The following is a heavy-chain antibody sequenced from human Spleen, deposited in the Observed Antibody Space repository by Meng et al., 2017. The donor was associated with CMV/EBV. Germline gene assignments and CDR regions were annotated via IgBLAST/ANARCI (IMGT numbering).Heavy chain of an antibody. Sequence: SETLSLTCAVYGGALYSGSSSDYYWSWIRQAPGKGLEWIGEINHSGRTNYNPSLKSRVTISVDTSKSQFSLKLSSVTAADTAVYYCAREVGYDFWSGYHDYWGQGTLVTVSS. D-gene: IGHD3-3*01. CDR2: INHSGRT. CDR1: GGALYSGSSSDYY. J-gene: IGHJ4*02. CDR3: AREVGYDFWSGYHDY. V-gene: IGHV4-34*01.